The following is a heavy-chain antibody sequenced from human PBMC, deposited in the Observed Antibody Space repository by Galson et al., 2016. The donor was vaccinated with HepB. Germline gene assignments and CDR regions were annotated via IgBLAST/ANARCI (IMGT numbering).Heavy chain of an antibody. J-gene: IGHJ4*02. D-gene: IGHD5/OR15-5a*01. CDR2: IIPKIHTP. V-gene: IGHV1-69*13. Sequence: SVKVSCKASGGTFSNSAINWVRQAPGQGLEWMGGIIPKIHTPNYAQRFQGRVTITADQSTNTAYMELTSLRSEDTAVYFCARAPSTMVVPLWDYWGQGSLVIVSS. CDR3: ARAPSTMVVPLWDY. CDR1: GGTFSNSA.